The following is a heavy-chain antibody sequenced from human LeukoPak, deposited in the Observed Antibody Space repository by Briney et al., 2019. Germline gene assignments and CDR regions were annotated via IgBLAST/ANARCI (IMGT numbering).Heavy chain of an antibody. CDR3: ARHARRRFDTHFNWFDP. CDR2: INHTGGT. Sequence: PSETLSLTCAIYGGSFSGYYWSWIRQPPGKGLEWIGKINHTGGTIYNPSLKSRVTISVDTSKNQFSLRLSSVTAADTALYYCARHARRRFDTHFNWFDPWGQGTLVTVSS. J-gene: IGHJ5*02. CDR1: GGSFSGYY. D-gene: IGHD3-9*01. V-gene: IGHV4-34*01.